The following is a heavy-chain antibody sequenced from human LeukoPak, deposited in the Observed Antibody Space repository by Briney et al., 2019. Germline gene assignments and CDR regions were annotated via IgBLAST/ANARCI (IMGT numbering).Heavy chain of an antibody. CDR3: ARVDCSGASCYDY. Sequence: EASVKVSCKASGYTFTSYGMSWVRQAPGQGLEWMGWISAYNGDTKYAQKLEGRVTMTTDTSTSTAYMELRSLRSDDTAVYYCARVDCSGASCYDYWGQGTLVTVSS. D-gene: IGHD2-15*01. CDR1: GYTFTSYG. V-gene: IGHV1-18*01. J-gene: IGHJ4*02. CDR2: ISAYNGDT.